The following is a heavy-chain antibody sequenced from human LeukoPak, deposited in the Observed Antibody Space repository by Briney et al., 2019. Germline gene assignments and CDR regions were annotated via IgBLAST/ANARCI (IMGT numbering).Heavy chain of an antibody. Sequence: ASVKVSCKAPGYTFTGYYMHWVRQAPGQGLEWMGWINPNSGGTNYAQKFQGRVTMTRDTSISTAYMELSRLRSDDTAVYYCARVFRTVTNWFDPWGQGTLVTVSS. D-gene: IGHD4-11*01. CDR1: GYTFTGYY. CDR3: ARVFRTVTNWFDP. J-gene: IGHJ5*02. CDR2: INPNSGGT. V-gene: IGHV1-2*02.